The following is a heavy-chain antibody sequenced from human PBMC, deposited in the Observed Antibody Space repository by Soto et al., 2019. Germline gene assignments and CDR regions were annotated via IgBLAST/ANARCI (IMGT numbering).Heavy chain of an antibody. D-gene: IGHD2-21*01. Sequence: GGSLRLSCAASGFTFSSYAMSWVRQAPGKGLEWVSAISGSGGSTYYADSVKGRFTISRDNSKNTLYLQMNSLRAEDTAVYYCAKGGEVSYYYYYGMDVWGQGTTVTVSS. J-gene: IGHJ6*02. CDR1: GFTFSSYA. CDR2: ISGSGGST. V-gene: IGHV3-23*01. CDR3: AKGGEVSYYYYYGMDV.